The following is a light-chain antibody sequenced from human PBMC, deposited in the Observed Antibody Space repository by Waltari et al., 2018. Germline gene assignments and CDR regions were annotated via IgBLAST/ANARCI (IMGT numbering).Light chain of an antibody. Sequence: QSALTQHPSPFRSPGQSVTTPCPGTSSDGGGYQFVSWYQHHPGIAPKLMIYEVNQRPSGVPDRFSGSKSGNTASLTVSGLQAEDEADYYCSSYAGSNNLVFGTGTKVTVL. J-gene: IGLJ1*01. CDR1: SSDGGGYQF. CDR2: EVN. CDR3: SSYAGSNNLV. V-gene: IGLV2-8*01.